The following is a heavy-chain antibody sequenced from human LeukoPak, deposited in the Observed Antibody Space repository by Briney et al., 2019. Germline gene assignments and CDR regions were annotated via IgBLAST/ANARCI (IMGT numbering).Heavy chain of an antibody. Sequence: GGSLRLSCATSGFTISNYVMSWVRQAPGKWLEWLSTIGSGGGTYYADSVKGRFTISRDNSINTLYLQMNSLRAEDTALYYCANRGRYYFDYWGQGALVTVSS. V-gene: IGHV3-23*01. CDR3: ANRGRYYFDY. J-gene: IGHJ4*02. D-gene: IGHD6-25*01. CDR2: IGSGGGT. CDR1: GFTISNYV.